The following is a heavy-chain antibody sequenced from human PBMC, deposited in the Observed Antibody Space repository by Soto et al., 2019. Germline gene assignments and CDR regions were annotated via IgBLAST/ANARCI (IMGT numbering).Heavy chain of an antibody. CDR1: GVTFSTFA. V-gene: IGHV3-23*01. CDR2: LNDNTGNT. J-gene: IGHJ5*02. Sequence: EVQLLESGGGLIQPGGSLRLSCVASGVTFSTFAMSWVRQAPGKGLEWVSGLNDNTGNTYYADSVKGRFTISRDNSKNTLYLQMNSLRVEDTAVYYCAKWRNWFDPWGQGTLVTVSS. CDR3: AKWRNWFDP.